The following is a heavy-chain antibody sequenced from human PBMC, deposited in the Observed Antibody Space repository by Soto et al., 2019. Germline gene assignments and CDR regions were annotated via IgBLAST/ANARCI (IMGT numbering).Heavy chain of an antibody. J-gene: IGHJ5*02. CDR2: IIPIFGTA. D-gene: IGHD3-3*01. Sequence: GASVKVSCKASGGTFSSYAISWVRQAPGQGLEWMGGIIPIFGTANYAQKFQGRVTITADESTSTAYMELRSLRSDDTAVYYCARVESLNWFDPWGQGTLVTVSS. CDR1: GGTFSSYA. V-gene: IGHV1-69*13. CDR3: ARVESLNWFDP.